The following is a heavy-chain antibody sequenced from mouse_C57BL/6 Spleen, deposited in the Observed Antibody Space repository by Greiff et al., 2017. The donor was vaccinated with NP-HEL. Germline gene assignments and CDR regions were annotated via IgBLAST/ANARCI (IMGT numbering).Heavy chain of an antibody. CDR2: IDPSDSYT. Sequence: QVQLQQPGAELVRPGTSVKLSCKASGYTFTSYWMHWVKQRPGQGLEWIGVIDPSDSYTNYNQKFKGKATLTVDTSSSTAYMQLSSLTSEDSAVYYCARDDGYYHYWGQGTTLTVSS. CDR1: GYTFTSYW. V-gene: IGHV1-59*01. CDR3: ARDDGYYHY. J-gene: IGHJ2*01. D-gene: IGHD2-3*01.